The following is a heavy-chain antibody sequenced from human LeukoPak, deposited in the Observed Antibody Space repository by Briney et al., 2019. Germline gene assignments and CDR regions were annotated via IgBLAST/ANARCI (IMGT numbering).Heavy chain of an antibody. V-gene: IGHV4-59*01. CDR3: ARVGPPTYYFDY. CDR1: GGSISSYY. CDR2: IYYSGST. J-gene: IGHJ4*02. D-gene: IGHD1-26*01. Sequence: KPSETLSLTCTVSGGSISSYYWSWIRQPPGKGLEWIGYIYYSGSTNYNPSLKSRVTISVDTSKNQFSLKLSSVTAADTAVYYCARVGPPTYYFDYWGQGTLVTVSS.